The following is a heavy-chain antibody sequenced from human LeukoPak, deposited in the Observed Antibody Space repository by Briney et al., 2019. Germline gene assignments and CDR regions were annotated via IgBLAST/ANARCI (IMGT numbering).Heavy chain of an antibody. V-gene: IGHV3-74*01. CDR1: GFNIGSYW. J-gene: IGHJ4*02. D-gene: IGHD3-10*01. Sequence: GGSLRLSCAASGFNIGSYWMNWVRQGPGKGLVWVARISSDGKSISYADSVKGRFTISRDISKNTLYLQMDSLRAEDTAVYYCASASSESYYWALDYWGQGTLVTVSS. CDR3: ASASSESYYWALDY. CDR2: ISSDGKSI.